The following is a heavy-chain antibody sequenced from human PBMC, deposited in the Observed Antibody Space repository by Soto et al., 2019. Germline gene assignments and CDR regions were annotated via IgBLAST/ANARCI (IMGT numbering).Heavy chain of an antibody. CDR1: GFTFSSYA. CDR3: ARAVAGNYYYGMDV. V-gene: IGHV3-30-3*01. J-gene: IGHJ6*01. Sequence: VQLVESGGGVVQPGRSLRLSCAASGFTFSSYAMHWVRQAPGKGLEWVAVISYDGSNKYYADSVKGRFTISRDNSKNTLYLQMNSLRAEDTAVYYCARAVAGNYYYGMDVW. CDR2: ISYDGSNK. D-gene: IGHD6-19*01.